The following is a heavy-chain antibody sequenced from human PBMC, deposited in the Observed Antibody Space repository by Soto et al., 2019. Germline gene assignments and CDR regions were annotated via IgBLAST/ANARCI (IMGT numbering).Heavy chain of an antibody. V-gene: IGHV3-53*02. D-gene: IGHD3-16*01. Sequence: VELVETGGGLIQPGGSLRLSCAASGFTVSSSSMSWVRQAPGKGLEWVSLIYADGATYYGDSVKCRFTISRDTSKNTLSLEMTSLRADDTAVYYCASDDSFLGAPVHYWGQCTLVTVSS. CDR2: IYADGAT. CDR1: GFTVSSSS. J-gene: IGHJ4*02. CDR3: ASDDSFLGAPVHY.